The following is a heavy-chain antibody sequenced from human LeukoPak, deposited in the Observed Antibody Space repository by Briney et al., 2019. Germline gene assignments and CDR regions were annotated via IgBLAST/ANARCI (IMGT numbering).Heavy chain of an antibody. CDR1: GFSLSGYW. CDR3: ARCSGVFGSSDY. Sequence: GGSLRLSCAAPGFSLSGYWMHWVRQAPGKGLVWVSRINSDESSTSYADSVKGRFTISRDNAKNSLYLQMNSLRAEDTAVYYCARCSGVFGSSDYWGQGTLVTVSS. CDR2: INSDESST. J-gene: IGHJ4*02. V-gene: IGHV3-74*01. D-gene: IGHD6-6*01.